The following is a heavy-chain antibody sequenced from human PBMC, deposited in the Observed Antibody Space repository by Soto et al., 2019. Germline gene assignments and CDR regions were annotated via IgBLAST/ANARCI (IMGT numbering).Heavy chain of an antibody. CDR3: TTEHTYGDYDNFDY. D-gene: IGHD4-17*01. Sequence: GGSLRLSCAASGFTFNNAWMSWVRQAPGKGLEWVGRIKSKIDGVTTDYAAPVKGRFTISRDDSKNTLYLQMNSLKSEDTAVYYCTTEHTYGDYDNFDYWGQGTLVTVSS. CDR1: GFTFNNAW. J-gene: IGHJ4*02. V-gene: IGHV3-15*01. CDR2: IKSKIDGVTT.